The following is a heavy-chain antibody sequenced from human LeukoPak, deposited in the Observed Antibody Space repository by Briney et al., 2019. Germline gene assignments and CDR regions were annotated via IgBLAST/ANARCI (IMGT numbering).Heavy chain of an antibody. D-gene: IGHD1-1*01. CDR2: ISGSGGST. J-gene: IGHJ4*02. CDR3: AKDAGQELEPLYYFDH. CDR1: GFTFSSYA. V-gene: IGHV3-23*01. Sequence: GGSLRLSCAASGFTFSSYAMSWVRQAPGKGLEWVSAISGSGGSTYYADSVKGRFTISRDNSKNTLYLQMNSLRAEDTAVYYCAKDAGQELEPLYYFDHWGQGTLVTVSS.